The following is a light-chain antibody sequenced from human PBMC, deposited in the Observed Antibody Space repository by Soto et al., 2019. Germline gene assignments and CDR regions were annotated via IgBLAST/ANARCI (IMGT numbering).Light chain of an antibody. CDR1: QSIGSW. CDR2: DAS. J-gene: IGKJ1*01. V-gene: IGKV1-5*01. Sequence: DIQMTQSPSTLSGSVGDRVIITCRASQSIGSWLAWYQQKPGNPPKLLIYDASTLKSGVPSRFSGSGSGTEFTLTISSLLPEDFATYYCQQSFSVPQTFGQGIKVDIK. CDR3: QQSFSVPQT.